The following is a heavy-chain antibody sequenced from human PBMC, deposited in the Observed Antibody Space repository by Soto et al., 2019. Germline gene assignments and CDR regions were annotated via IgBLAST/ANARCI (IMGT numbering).Heavy chain of an antibody. CDR1: GGSFSGYY. Sequence: SETLSLTCAVYGGSFSGYYWSWIRQPPGKGLEWIGEINHSGSTNYNPSLKSRVTISVDTSKNQFSLKLSSVTAADTAVYYCARTRPMYFDWLSYNWFDPWGQGTLVTVSS. V-gene: IGHV4-34*01. D-gene: IGHD3-9*01. J-gene: IGHJ5*02. CDR2: INHSGST. CDR3: ARTRPMYFDWLSYNWFDP.